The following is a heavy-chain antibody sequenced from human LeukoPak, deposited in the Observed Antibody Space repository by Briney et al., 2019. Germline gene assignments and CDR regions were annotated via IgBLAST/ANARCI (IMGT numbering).Heavy chain of an antibody. J-gene: IGHJ4*02. V-gene: IGHV4-30-2*01. CDR2: IHHSGST. CDR1: GGSISSGGYS. CDR3: ARGSSSWYYIFDY. D-gene: IGHD6-13*01. Sequence: SETLSLTCAVSGGSISSGGYSWSWIRQPPGKGLEWIGYIHHSGSTYYNPSLKSRVTISVDRSKNQFSLKLSSVTAADTAVYYCARGSSSWYYIFDYWGQGTLVTVSS.